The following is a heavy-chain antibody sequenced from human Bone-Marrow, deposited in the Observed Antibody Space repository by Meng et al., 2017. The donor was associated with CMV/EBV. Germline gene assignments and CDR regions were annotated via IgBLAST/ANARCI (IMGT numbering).Heavy chain of an antibody. CDR1: GFTFSSHA. V-gene: IGHV3-23*01. Sequence: LGLSCAASGFTFSSHAMSWVRQAPGKGLEWVSGISGSGGSTYYADSVKGRFTISRDNSKNTLYLQMNSLRVEDTAVYYCAKGAYYSRWGQGTLVTVSS. CDR2: ISGSGGST. D-gene: IGHD3-10*01. CDR3: AKGAYYSR. J-gene: IGHJ4*02.